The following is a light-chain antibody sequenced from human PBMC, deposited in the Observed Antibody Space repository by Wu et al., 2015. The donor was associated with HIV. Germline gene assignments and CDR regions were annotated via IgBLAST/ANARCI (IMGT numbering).Light chain of an antibody. J-gene: IGKJ4*01. Sequence: DIQMTQSPSSLSASVGDRVTITCRASQGISKSLAWYQQKPGKAPKLLLFATSRLESGVPSRFSGSGSVTDYTLTINNLQPEDFVTYYCQRYYSTPLTFGGGTKVEIK. CDR1: QGISKS. V-gene: IGKV1-NL1*01. CDR3: QRYYSTPLT. CDR2: ATS.